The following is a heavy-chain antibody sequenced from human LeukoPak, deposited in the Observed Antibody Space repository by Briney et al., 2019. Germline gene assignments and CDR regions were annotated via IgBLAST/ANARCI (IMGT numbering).Heavy chain of an antibody. Sequence: RSGGSLRLSCAASGFTFDDYGMAWVRQAPGKGLDWVSGINWNGGSTGYAGSVKGRFTISRDNAKNSLYLQMNSLGAEDTALYYCTRDKGSSSWYTFDIWGQGTRVTVSS. V-gene: IGHV3-20*04. D-gene: IGHD6-13*01. CDR3: TRDKGSSSWYTFDI. CDR2: INWNGGST. CDR1: GFTFDDYG. J-gene: IGHJ3*02.